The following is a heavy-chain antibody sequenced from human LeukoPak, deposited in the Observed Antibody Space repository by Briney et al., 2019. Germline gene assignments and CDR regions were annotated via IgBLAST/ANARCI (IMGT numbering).Heavy chain of an antibody. V-gene: IGHV1-69*13. D-gene: IGHD1-26*01. CDR2: IIPIFGTA. CDR1: GGTFSSYA. CDR3: ARDGRANLVCWDFDY. J-gene: IGHJ4*02. Sequence: SVTVSCKASGGTFSSYAISWLRQAPGQGLEWMGGIIPIFGTANYAQKFQGRVTITADESTSTAYMELSSLRSEDTAVYYCARDGRANLVCWDFDYGGQGTLVTVSS.